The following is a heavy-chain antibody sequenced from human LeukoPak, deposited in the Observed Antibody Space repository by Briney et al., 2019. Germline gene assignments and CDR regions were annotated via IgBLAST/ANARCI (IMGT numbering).Heavy chain of an antibody. D-gene: IGHD6-13*01. CDR2: ISYDGTNK. J-gene: IGHJ5*02. CDR3: ARDALSWQAAERHAVGSP. V-gene: IGHV3-30*03. Sequence: GGSLRLSCVASGFSFSSNGMHWVCQAPGKGLEWVTTISYDGTNKDYAEYVRGRFTISRDNARNSLYLQMNSLRAEDTAVYYCARDALSWQAAERHAVGSPWGQGTLVTVSS. CDR1: GFSFSSNG.